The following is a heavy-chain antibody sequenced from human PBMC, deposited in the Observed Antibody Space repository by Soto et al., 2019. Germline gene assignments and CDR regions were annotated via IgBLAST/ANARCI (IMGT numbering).Heavy chain of an antibody. J-gene: IGHJ1*01. V-gene: IGHV3-11*01. CDR1: GFTFSDYY. Sequence: QVQLVESGGGLVKPGGSLRLSCAASGFTFSDYYMSWIRQAPGKGLEWVSYISSSGSTIYYPVSVKGRFTISRDNAKNMLYLEMNRLRGEDTAVYYGASDGGYDSSGYFQHWGQGTLVTVSS. CDR3: ASDGGYDSSGYFQH. D-gene: IGHD3-22*01. CDR2: ISSSGSTI.